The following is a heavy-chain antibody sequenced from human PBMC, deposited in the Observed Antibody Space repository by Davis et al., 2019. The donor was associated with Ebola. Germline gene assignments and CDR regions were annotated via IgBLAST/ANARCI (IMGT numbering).Heavy chain of an antibody. CDR3: ARDSGWYPIDY. J-gene: IGHJ4*02. D-gene: IGHD6-19*01. CDR1: GFTFSNAW. Sequence: PGGSLRLSCAASGFTFSNAWMSWVRQAPGKGLEWVANIKQDGSEKYYVDSVKGRFTISRDNAKNSLYLQMNSLRDEDTAVYYCARDSGWYPIDYWGQGILVTVSS. V-gene: IGHV3-7*01. CDR2: IKQDGSEK.